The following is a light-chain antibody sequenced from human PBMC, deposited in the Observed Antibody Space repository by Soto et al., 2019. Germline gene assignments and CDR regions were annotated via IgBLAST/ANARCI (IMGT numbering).Light chain of an antibody. CDR1: QTVRNNY. J-gene: IGKJ4*01. Sequence: EFLLTQSLATLSLSPGERDTRSCRASQTVRNNYLAWYQQKPGQAPRLLIYDAYSRATGIPDRFSGGGSGTDFTLTISRLEPEDFAVYYCQQYSNWPPVTFGGGTKVDIK. CDR3: QQYSNWPPVT. CDR2: DAY. V-gene: IGKV3D-20*02.